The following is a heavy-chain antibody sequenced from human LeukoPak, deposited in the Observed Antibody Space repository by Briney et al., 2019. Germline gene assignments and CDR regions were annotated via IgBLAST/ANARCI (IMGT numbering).Heavy chain of an antibody. V-gene: IGHV3-66*02. D-gene: IGHD1-26*01. J-gene: IGHJ6*03. Sequence: GGSLRLSCTASGFTVSSTYMSWVRQSPGKGLEWVSVIYTGGSTDYADSVRGRFTISRDNSKNTVYVQMNGLTAEDTGVYYCARGGTKSYNYYMDVWGKGTTVTVSS. CDR3: ARGGTKSYNYYMDV. CDR1: GFTVSSTY. CDR2: IYTGGST.